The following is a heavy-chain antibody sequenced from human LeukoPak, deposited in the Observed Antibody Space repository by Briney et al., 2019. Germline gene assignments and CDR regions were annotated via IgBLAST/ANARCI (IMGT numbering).Heavy chain of an antibody. D-gene: IGHD4-23*01. CDR1: GFTFSSYG. CDR2: ISYDGSNK. J-gene: IGHJ4*02. CDR3: ARWETTVGTFDY. V-gene: IGHV3-30*03. Sequence: PGGSLRLSCAASGFTFSSYGMHWVRQAPGKGLEWVAVISYDGSNKYYADSVKGRFTISRDNSKNTLYLQMNSLRAEDTAVYYCARWETTVGTFDYWGQGTLVTVSS.